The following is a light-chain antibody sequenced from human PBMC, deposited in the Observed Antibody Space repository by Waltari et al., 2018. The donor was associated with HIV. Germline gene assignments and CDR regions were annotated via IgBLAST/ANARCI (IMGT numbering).Light chain of an antibody. CDR2: EVS. Sequence: QSALTQPRSVSGSPGQSVTISCTGTSSDVGGYDSVSWYLQHPGKVPKLIIYEVSKRPSVVPYRFSGSKSGNTASLTISGLQTEDEADYFCCSYAGTYTYVLFGGGTKLTVL. J-gene: IGLJ3*02. CDR1: SSDVGGYDS. CDR3: CSYAGTYTYVL. V-gene: IGLV2-11*01.